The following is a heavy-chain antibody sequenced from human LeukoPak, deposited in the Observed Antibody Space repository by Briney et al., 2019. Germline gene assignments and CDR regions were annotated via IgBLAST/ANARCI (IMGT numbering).Heavy chain of an antibody. Sequence: PGGSLRLSCAASGFTFSSYEMNWVRQAPGKELEWVSYISSSGSTIYYADSVKGRFTISRDNAKNSLYLQMNSLRAEDTAVYYCAREGLSSGSIDYWGQGTLVTVSS. V-gene: IGHV3-48*03. CDR1: GFTFSSYE. CDR3: AREGLSSGSIDY. CDR2: ISSSGSTI. J-gene: IGHJ4*02. D-gene: IGHD6-19*01.